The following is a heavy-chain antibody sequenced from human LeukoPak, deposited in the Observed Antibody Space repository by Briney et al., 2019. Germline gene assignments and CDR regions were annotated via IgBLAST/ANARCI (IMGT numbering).Heavy chain of an antibody. V-gene: IGHV3-11*01. J-gene: IGHJ6*03. CDR2: ITSSGSTI. CDR3: AREFVVVPAGRPYYYYNYMDV. CDR1: GFTFSDYY. Sequence: GGSLRLSCAASGFTFSDYYMSWIRQAPGKGLEWVSYITSSGSTIYYADSVKGRFTISRDNAKNSLYLQMNSLRAEDTAVYYCAREFVVVPAGRPYYYYNYMDVWGKGTTVTVSS. D-gene: IGHD2-2*01.